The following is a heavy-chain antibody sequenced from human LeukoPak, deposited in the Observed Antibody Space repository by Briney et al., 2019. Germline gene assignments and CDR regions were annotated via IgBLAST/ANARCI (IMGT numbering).Heavy chain of an antibody. Sequence: AAGSLRLSCAASGFTFSSYGMHWVRQAPGKGLEWVAVIWYDGSNKYYADSVKGRFTISRDNSKNTLYLQMNSLRAEDTAVYYCARDVDYDSSSNTGYWGQGTLVTVSS. J-gene: IGHJ4*02. D-gene: IGHD3-22*01. CDR2: IWYDGSNK. CDR1: GFTFSSYG. V-gene: IGHV3-33*01. CDR3: ARDVDYDSSSNTGY.